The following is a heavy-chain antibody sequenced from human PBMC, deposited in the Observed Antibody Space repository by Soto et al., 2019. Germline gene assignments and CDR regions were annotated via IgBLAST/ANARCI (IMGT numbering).Heavy chain of an antibody. V-gene: IGHV3-7*01. J-gene: IGHJ4*02. D-gene: IGHD2-15*01. Sequence: EVQLVESGGGLVQPGGSLRLSCAASGFTFSRHWMSWVRQAPGKGLEWVANVKLDGSEEYCKDSVKGRFTVSRDNAKNSLYLQMNSLTAEDTAVYYCTRAGVAAAFESWGQGTLVTVSS. CDR2: VKLDGSEE. CDR3: TRAGVAAAFES. CDR1: GFTFSRHW.